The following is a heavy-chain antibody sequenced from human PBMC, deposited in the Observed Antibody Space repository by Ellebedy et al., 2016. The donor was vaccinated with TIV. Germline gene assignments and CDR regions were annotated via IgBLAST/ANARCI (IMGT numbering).Heavy chain of an antibody. CDR3: ATDGSYGDYRSPAHAFEF. CDR2: INQDGSEK. CDR1: GFTFSSYW. V-gene: IGHV3-7*01. D-gene: IGHD4-17*01. J-gene: IGHJ3*01. Sequence: GESLKISCAAPGFTFSSYWMSWVRQAPGKGLEWVANINQDGSEKYYVDSVEGRFTISRDNARNSLYLQMNSLGADDTAVYYCATDGSYGDYRSPAHAFEFWGQGTMVTVSS.